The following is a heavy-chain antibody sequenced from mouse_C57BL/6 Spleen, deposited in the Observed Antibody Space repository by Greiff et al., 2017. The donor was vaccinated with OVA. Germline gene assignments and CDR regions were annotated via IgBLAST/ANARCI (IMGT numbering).Heavy chain of an antibody. D-gene: IGHD4-1*01. CDR2: ISDGGSYT. J-gene: IGHJ4*01. CDR1: GFTFSSSA. CDR3: AREGNWDYYYAMDY. V-gene: IGHV5-4*01. Sequence: EVQRVESGGGLVKPGGSLKLSCAASGFTFSSSAMSWVRQTPEKRLEWVATISDGGSYTYYPDNVKGRFTISRDNAKNNLYLQMSHLKSEDTAMYYCAREGNWDYYYAMDYWGQGTSVTVSS.